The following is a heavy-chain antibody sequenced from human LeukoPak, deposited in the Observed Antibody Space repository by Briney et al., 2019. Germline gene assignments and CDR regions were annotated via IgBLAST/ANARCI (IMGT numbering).Heavy chain of an antibody. D-gene: IGHD6-19*01. CDR3: ARGQGVAGTFDY. CDR1: GGSISSYY. V-gene: IGHV4-59*12. J-gene: IGHJ4*02. Sequence: SETLSLTCTVSGGSISSYYWSWIRQPPGKGLELIGYIYYSGSTNYNPSLRSRVTISVDTSKNQFSLKLSSVTAADTSVYYCARGQGVAGTFDYWGQGTLVTVSS. CDR2: IYYSGST.